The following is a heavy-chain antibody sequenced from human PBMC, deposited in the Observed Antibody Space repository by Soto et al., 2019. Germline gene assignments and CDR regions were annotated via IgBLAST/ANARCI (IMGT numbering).Heavy chain of an antibody. CDR1: VGSISLSTYY. CDR2: IYYSGST. J-gene: IGHJ4*02. V-gene: IGHV4-39*01. D-gene: IGHD3-3*01. Sequence: SETLSLTCTLSVGSISLSTYYWGWIRQPPGTGLEWIGSIYYSGSTSYNPSLKSRVTISVDTSKNQFSLKLSSVTAADTAVYYCARQGDTIFGVVIGGDFDYWGQGTLVTVS. CDR3: ARQGDTIFGVVIGGDFDY.